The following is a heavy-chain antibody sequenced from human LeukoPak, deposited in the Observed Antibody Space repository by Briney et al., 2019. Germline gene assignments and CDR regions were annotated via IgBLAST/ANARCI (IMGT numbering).Heavy chain of an antibody. Sequence: PSETLFLTCTVSGGSISSSSYYWGWIRQPPGKGLEWIGSIYHSGSTYYNPSLKSRVTISVDTSKNQFSLKLSSVTAADTAVYYCARVYSSSWYNWFDPWGQGTLVTVSS. CDR2: IYHSGST. CDR1: GGSISSSSYY. J-gene: IGHJ5*02. CDR3: ARVYSSSWYNWFDP. V-gene: IGHV4-39*07. D-gene: IGHD6-13*01.